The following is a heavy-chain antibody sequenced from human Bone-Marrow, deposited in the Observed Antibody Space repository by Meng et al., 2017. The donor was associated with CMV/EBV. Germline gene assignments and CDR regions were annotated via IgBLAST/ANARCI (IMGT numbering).Heavy chain of an antibody. CDR2: IYYSGST. J-gene: IGHJ6*02. Sequence: SCTVSGGSISSGGYYWSWIRQHPGKGLEWIGYIYYSGSTYYNPSLKSRVTISVDTSKNQFSLKLSSVTAADTAVYYCARDLRITGTRSNNPGGMDVWGQGTTVTVSS. V-gene: IGHV4-31*02. CDR1: GGSISSGGYY. CDR3: ARDLRITGTRSNNPGGMDV. D-gene: IGHD1-7*01.